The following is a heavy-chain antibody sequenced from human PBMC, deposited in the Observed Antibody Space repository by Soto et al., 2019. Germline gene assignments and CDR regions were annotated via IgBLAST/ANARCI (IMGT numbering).Heavy chain of an antibody. D-gene: IGHD4-17*01. CDR3: AKKGGGDYILGY. J-gene: IGHJ4*02. V-gene: IGHV2-5*02. CDR2: IYWDDSK. Sequence: QITLKESGPTLVKPTQTLTLTCTFSGCSLSTNGVGVGWIRQPPGKALEWLALIYWDDSKEYSPSLKSRLTITKDTSRNQVVLTMTNMDPVDTATYYCAKKGGGDYILGYWGQGTLVTVSS. CDR1: GCSLSTNGVG.